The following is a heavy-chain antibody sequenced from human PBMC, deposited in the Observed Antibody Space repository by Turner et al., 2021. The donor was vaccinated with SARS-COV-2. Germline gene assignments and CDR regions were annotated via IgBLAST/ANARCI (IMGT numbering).Heavy chain of an antibody. Sequence: EVQLLESGGGLVQPGGSLRLPCSASGFTFSNYAMSWVPQAPGKGLEWVSAISGGGGTTYPADSVKGRFTISRDNSMNTLFLQMNSLRAEETAIYYCARDWRYYYDSSGYFDYWGQGTLVTVSS. CDR3: ARDWRYYYDSSGYFDY. D-gene: IGHD3-22*01. J-gene: IGHJ4*02. CDR2: ISGGGGTT. V-gene: IGHV3-23*01. CDR1: GFTFSNYA.